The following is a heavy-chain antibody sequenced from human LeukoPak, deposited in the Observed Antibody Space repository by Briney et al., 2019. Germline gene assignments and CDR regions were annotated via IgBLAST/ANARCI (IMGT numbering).Heavy chain of an antibody. CDR3: ASGSGSPWTDFDY. CDR2: ISGNGGNT. D-gene: IGHD1-26*01. J-gene: IGHJ4*02. V-gene: IGHV3-23*01. CDR1: AFTFSNYA. Sequence: GGSLRLSCAASAFTFSNYAMSWVRQAPGKGLEWASGISGNGGNTYYADSVKGRFTISRDNSKNTLYLQMNSLRAEDTGVYYCASGSGSPWTDFDYWGQGTLVTVSS.